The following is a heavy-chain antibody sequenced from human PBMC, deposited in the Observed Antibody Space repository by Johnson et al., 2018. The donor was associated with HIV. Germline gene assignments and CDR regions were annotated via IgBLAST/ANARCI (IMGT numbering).Heavy chain of an antibody. CDR2: INSDGSST. V-gene: IGHV3-74*01. CDR3: ARKVGVVAAAAGDAFDI. J-gene: IGHJ3*02. CDR1: GFTFSSYW. D-gene: IGHD2-15*01. Sequence: VQLVESGGGLVQPGGSLRLSCAASGFTFSSYWMHWVRQAPGKGLVWVSRINSDGSSTSYADSVKGRFTISRDNAKNTLYLQMNSLSAEDTAVYYCARKVGVVAAAAGDAFDIWGQGTMVTVSS.